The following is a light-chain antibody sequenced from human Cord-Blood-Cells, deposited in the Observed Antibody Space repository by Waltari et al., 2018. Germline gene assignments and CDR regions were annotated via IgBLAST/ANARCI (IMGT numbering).Light chain of an antibody. J-gene: IGLJ1*01. Sequence: QSALTQPASVSGSPGQPTTISCTGTSSDVGGSNLVVWYQQHPGKAPKLMIYEGSKRPSGVSNRFSGSKSGNTASLTISGLQAEDEADYYCCSYAGSSTYVFGTGTKVTVL. CDR3: CSYAGSSTYV. CDR2: EGS. V-gene: IGLV2-23*01. CDR1: SSDVGGSNL.